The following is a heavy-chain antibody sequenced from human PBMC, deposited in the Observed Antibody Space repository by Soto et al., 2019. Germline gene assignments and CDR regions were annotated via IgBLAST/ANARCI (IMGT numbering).Heavy chain of an antibody. CDR3: AISGINLTYSAPNWFDP. Sequence: GASVKVSCKASGYTFTSYAMHWVRQAPGQRLEWMGWINAGNGNTKYSQKFQGRVTITRDTSASTAYMELSSLRSEDTAVYYCAISGINLTYSAPNWFDPWGQGTLVTVSS. D-gene: IGHD2-15*01. J-gene: IGHJ5*02. CDR2: INAGNGNT. V-gene: IGHV1-3*01. CDR1: GYTFTSYA.